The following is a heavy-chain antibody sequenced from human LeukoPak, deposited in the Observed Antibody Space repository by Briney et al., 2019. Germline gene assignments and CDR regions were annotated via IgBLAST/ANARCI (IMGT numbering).Heavy chain of an antibody. Sequence: GGSLRLSCAASGFTFSNAWMSWVRQAPGKGLEWVGRIKSKTDGGTTDYAAPVKGRFTISRDDSKNTLYLQMNSLKTEDTAVYYCTTEPHSSGWYPMDYWGQGTLVTVSS. CDR3: TTEPHSSGWYPMDY. V-gene: IGHV3-15*01. J-gene: IGHJ4*02. D-gene: IGHD6-19*01. CDR1: GFTFSNAW. CDR2: IKSKTDGGTT.